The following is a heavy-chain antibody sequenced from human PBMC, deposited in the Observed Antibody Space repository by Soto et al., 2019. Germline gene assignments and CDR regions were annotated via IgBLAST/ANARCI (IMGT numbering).Heavy chain of an antibody. J-gene: IGHJ4*02. V-gene: IGHV3-43*01. CDR3: GKDGAITDYTYLDY. CDR2: ISWDGRST. Sequence: EVQLVESGGVVVQPGRPLSLSCAASEFTLDDYSLPWARQPPGKGLEWVSFISWDGRSTYYADSVKGRFTVSRDNSKNSLYLQMNSLTTEDTAFYYCGKDGAITDYTYLDYWGQGALVTVSS. CDR1: EFTLDDYS. D-gene: IGHD1-26*01.